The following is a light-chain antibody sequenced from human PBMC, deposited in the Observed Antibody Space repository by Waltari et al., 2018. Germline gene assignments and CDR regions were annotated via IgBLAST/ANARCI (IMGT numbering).Light chain of an antibody. CDR3: QQSYSTPRT. CDR2: DAT. Sequence: DIQMTQSPSSLSASVGDRVAIPCRASQSISSFLRWYQQKPGKAPKLLIYDATRLQSGVPSRFSGSRSGTDFTLTISNLQPEDFATYYCQQSYSTPRTFGQGTKLEIK. CDR1: QSISSF. J-gene: IGKJ2*01. V-gene: IGKV1-39*01.